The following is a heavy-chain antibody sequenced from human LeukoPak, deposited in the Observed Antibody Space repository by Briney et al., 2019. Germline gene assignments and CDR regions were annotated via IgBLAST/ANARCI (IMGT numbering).Heavy chain of an antibody. Sequence: GESLKISCKGSGYSFSTYWIAWVRQLPGKGLEWMGIIYPGDSDTRYSPSFQGQVTVSVDKSNSTAYMQWNSLQASDTAMYCCARQDGDGEYYFDYWGQGTLVTVSS. CDR2: IYPGDSDT. V-gene: IGHV5-51*01. D-gene: IGHD4-17*01. J-gene: IGHJ4*02. CDR1: GYSFSTYW. CDR3: ARQDGDGEYYFDY.